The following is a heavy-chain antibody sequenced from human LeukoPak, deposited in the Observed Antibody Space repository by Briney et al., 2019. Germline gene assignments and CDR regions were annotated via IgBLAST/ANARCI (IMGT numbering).Heavy chain of an antibody. D-gene: IGHD6-19*01. CDR2: LSGSGGTT. Sequence: GGSLRLSCAASGFTFSNYGMTWVRQAPGKGLEWVSTLSGSGGTTYYADSVEGRFTISRDNSKNTLYLQMNSLRAEDTALYYCAKDYAGPVALDYWGQGTLVTVSS. V-gene: IGHV3-23*01. CDR3: AKDYAGPVALDY. J-gene: IGHJ4*02. CDR1: GFTFSNYG.